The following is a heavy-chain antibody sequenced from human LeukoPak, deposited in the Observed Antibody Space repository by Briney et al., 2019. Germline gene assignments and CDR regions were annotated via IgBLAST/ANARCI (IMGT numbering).Heavy chain of an antibody. CDR2: MNPNSGNT. CDR3: ARAQYCSSTSCRNWFDP. J-gene: IGHJ5*02. Sequence: GASVKVSCKASGYTFTSYDINWVRQATGQGLEWMGWMNPNSGNTGYAQKFQGRVTMTRNTSISTAYMELSSLRSEDTAVYYCARAQYCSSTSCRNWFDPWGQGTLVTVSS. D-gene: IGHD2-2*01. CDR1: GYTFTSYD. V-gene: IGHV1-8*01.